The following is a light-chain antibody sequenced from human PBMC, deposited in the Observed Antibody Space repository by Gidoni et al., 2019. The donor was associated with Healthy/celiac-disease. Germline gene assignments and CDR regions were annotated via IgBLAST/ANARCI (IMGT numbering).Light chain of an antibody. CDR3: QQSYSTTGFT. CDR2: AAS. V-gene: IGKV1-39*01. CDR1: QSISSY. Sequence: DIQMTQSPSSLSASVGDRVTITCRASQSISSYLNWYQQKPGKAPKLLIYAASSLQSGVPSRFSGSGSGTDFTLTISSLQPEDFANYYCQQSYSTTGFTFXPXTKVDIK. J-gene: IGKJ3*01.